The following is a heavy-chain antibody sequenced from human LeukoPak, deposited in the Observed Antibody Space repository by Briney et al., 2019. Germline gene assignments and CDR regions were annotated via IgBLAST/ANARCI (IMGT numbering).Heavy chain of an antibody. CDR1: GGSISSYY. Sequence: SETLSLTCTVSGGSISSYYWSWIRQPPGKGLEWIGYIYYSGSTNYNPSLKSRVTISVDTSKNQFSLKLSSVTAADTAVYYCARYRREMATEDYYYYMDVWGKGTTVTISS. J-gene: IGHJ6*03. V-gene: IGHV4-59*01. D-gene: IGHD5-24*01. CDR3: ARYRREMATEDYYYYMDV. CDR2: IYYSGST.